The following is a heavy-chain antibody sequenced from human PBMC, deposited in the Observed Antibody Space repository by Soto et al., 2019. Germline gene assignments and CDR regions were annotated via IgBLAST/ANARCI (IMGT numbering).Heavy chain of an antibody. D-gene: IGHD3-3*01. CDR3: AREIFGVIISGGRDAFDI. Sequence: QVQLVQSGAEVKKPGSSVKVSCKASGGTFSTYAISWVRQAPGQWLEWMGGIIPIFGTAKYAQKLQGRVTITADESTSTAYMELSSLGSEDTAVYYCAREIFGVIISGGRDAFDIWGQGTMVTVSS. V-gene: IGHV1-69*01. J-gene: IGHJ3*02. CDR2: IIPIFGTA. CDR1: GGTFSTYA.